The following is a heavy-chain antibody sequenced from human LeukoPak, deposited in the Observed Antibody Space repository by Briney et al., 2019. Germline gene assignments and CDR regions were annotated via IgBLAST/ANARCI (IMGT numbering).Heavy chain of an antibody. Sequence: GTSLRLSCAASQFTFSSYDMHWVRQAPGKGLHWVAIISSDGSVTYYADSVKGRFTISRDNSKDTLYLQMNGLTAEDTAMYYCAKGLGYYASGTYYNRIPDPWGQGTLVTVSS. CDR2: ISSDGSVT. V-gene: IGHV3-30*18. D-gene: IGHD3-10*01. CDR1: QFTFSSYD. J-gene: IGHJ5*02. CDR3: AKGLGYYASGTYYNRIPDP.